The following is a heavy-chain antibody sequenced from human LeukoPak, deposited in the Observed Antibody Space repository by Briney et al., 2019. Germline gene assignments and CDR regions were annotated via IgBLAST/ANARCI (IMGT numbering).Heavy chain of an antibody. J-gene: IGHJ3*02. CDR2: INHSGST. CDR1: GGSFSGYY. Sequence: SETLSLTCAVYGGSFSGYYWSWIRQPPGKGLEWIGEINHSGSTNYNPSLKSRVTISVDTSKNQFSLKLSSVTAADTAVYYCARGMLRGPMGYCSSTSCPRGAFDIWGQGTMGTVSS. V-gene: IGHV4-34*01. CDR3: ARGMLRGPMGYCSSTSCPRGAFDI. D-gene: IGHD2-2*01.